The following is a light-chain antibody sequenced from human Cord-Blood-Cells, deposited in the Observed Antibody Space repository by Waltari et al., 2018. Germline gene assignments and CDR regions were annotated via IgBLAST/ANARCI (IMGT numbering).Light chain of an antibody. CDR3: QQYGSSPRT. J-gene: IGKJ2*01. V-gene: IGKV3-20*01. CDR2: GAS. Sequence: ELVLTQSPGPLSLSPVERATPSCRASQSVSSSYLACYQQKPGQAPRLLIYGASSRATGIPDRFSGSGSGTDVSLTISRLEPEDFAVYYCQQYGSSPRTVGQGTKLEIK. CDR1: QSVSSSY.